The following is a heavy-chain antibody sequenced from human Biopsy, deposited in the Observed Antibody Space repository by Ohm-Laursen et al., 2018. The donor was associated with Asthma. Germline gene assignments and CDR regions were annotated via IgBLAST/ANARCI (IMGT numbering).Heavy chain of an antibody. Sequence: TLSLTCPVSYGSITSGGYYWTWIRQHPGKGLEWIGFIYYSGSTYYNPSLKSRVSISIDTSKNQFSLKLSSVTAAGTAVYYCARAQDYYDSRGYYRSFDYWGQGTLVTVSS. CDR1: YGSITSGGYY. D-gene: IGHD3-22*01. V-gene: IGHV4-31*03. J-gene: IGHJ4*02. CDR3: ARAQDYYDSRGYYRSFDY. CDR2: IYYSGST.